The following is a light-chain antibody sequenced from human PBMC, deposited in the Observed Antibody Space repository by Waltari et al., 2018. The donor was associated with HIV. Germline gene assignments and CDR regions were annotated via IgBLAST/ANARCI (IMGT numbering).Light chain of an antibody. Sequence: QSALTQTPSASGSHGKSVTISSTGSSRDTGGYALVTWFQQHPGKAPKLVIYEVYNRPSGVPDRFSGSKSGNTASLTVSGLQAEYEAYFHCSSYAGNYNLVFGGGTKLTVL. CDR2: EVY. CDR1: SRDTGGYAL. J-gene: IGLJ3*02. CDR3: SSYAGNYNLV. V-gene: IGLV2-8*01.